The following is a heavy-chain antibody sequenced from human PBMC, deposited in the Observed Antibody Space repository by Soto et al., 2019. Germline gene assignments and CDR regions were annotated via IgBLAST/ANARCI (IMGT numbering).Heavy chain of an antibody. J-gene: IGHJ6*03. Sequence: PSETLSLTCAVYGGSFSGYYWSWIRQPPGKGLEWIGEINHSGSTNYNPSLKSRVTISVDTSKNQFALKLSSVTAADTAVYYCARCFWSGYSVYYYYVDVWGKGTKVTVSS. D-gene: IGHD3-3*01. CDR1: GGSFSGYY. CDR3: ARCFWSGYSVYYYYVDV. V-gene: IGHV4-34*01. CDR2: INHSGST.